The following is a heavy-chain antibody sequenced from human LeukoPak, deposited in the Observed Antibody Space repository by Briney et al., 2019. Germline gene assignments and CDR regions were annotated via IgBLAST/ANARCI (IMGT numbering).Heavy chain of an antibody. CDR1: GYTFTSYD. CDR3: ARSGFGSGISFDL. J-gene: IGHJ5*02. D-gene: IGHD3-10*01. CDR2: MNPNSGDT. V-gene: IGHV1-8*01. Sequence: ASVKVSCKASGYTFTSYDVNWVRQAPGQGLEWMGWMNPNSGDTGYPQKFQGRVTMTRDTSITTAYMELSSLRSGDTAVYYCARSGFGSGISFDLWGQGTLVTVSS.